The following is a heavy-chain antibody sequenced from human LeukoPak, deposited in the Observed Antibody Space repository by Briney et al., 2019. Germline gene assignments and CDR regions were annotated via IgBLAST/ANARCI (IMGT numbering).Heavy chain of an antibody. CDR2: IHYSGST. Sequence: SETLSLTCTVSGGSISTYYWSWIRQPPGKGLEWIGFIHYSGSTKYNPSLNSRVTISVDTSKNQFSLTLSSVPAADTAVYYCAREYRYGYSYYFDYWGQGTLVTVSS. CDR1: GGSISTYY. V-gene: IGHV4-59*01. CDR3: AREYRYGYSYYFDY. D-gene: IGHD5-18*01. J-gene: IGHJ4*02.